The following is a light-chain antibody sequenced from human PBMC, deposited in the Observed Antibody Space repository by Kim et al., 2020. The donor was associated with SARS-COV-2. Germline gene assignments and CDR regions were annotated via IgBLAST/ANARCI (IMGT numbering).Light chain of an antibody. Sequence: APGKTARMSCGGNRVGSKRGHWYQQRPGQAPVLVMYYDGDRPSGIPERFSGSNSGNTATLTISRVEAGDEADYYCQVWESSSDHWVFGGWTQLTVL. J-gene: IGLJ3*02. V-gene: IGLV3-21*01. CDR1: RVGSKR. CDR3: QVWESSSDHWV. CDR2: YDG.